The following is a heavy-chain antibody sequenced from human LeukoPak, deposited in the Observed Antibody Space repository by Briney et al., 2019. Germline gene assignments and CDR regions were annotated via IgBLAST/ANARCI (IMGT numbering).Heavy chain of an antibody. Sequence: ASVKVSCKASGNTFSGGYYIHWVRQAPGKGLEWRGGINTNSGEPRYGQKFQGSVTMTRDTSISTFYMELSGLRSDDAAIYYCAREKFYSGSKEFDFWGQGAPVTVSS. D-gene: IGHD5-12*01. CDR3: AREKFYSGSKEFDF. J-gene: IGHJ4*02. CDR1: GNTFSGGYY. V-gene: IGHV1-2*02. CDR2: INTNSGEP.